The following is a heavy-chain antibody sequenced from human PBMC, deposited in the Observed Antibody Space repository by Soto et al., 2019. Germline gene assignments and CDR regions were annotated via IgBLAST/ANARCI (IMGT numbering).Heavy chain of an antibody. V-gene: IGHV4-34*01. CDR3: ARRIAVTGDDY. CDR1: GGSFSAYY. J-gene: IGHJ4*02. CDR2: INHSGST. Sequence: SETLSLTCAVYGGSFSAYYWSWIRQPPGKGLEWIGEINHSGSTNYNPSLKSRVTISVDTSKNQFSLKLSSVTAADTAVYYCARRIAVTGDDYWGQGTLCNVSS. D-gene: IGHD6-19*01.